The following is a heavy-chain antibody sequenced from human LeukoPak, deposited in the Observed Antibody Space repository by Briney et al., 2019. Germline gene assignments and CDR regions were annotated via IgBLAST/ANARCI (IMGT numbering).Heavy chain of an antibody. J-gene: IGHJ4*02. D-gene: IGHD4-17*01. CDR3: ARLTTVTTDY. Sequence: PGESLRLSCAASGFTFSTYGMNWVRRAPGKGLEWVAFVRYDGSNKYYADSVKGRFTISRDNSKNTLYLQMNSLRAEDTALYYCARLTTVTTDYWGQGTLVTVSS. V-gene: IGHV3-30*02. CDR1: GFTFSTYG. CDR2: VRYDGSNK.